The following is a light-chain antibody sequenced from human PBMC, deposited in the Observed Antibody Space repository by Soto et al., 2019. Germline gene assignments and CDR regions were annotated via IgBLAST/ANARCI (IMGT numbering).Light chain of an antibody. Sequence: QSVLTQPPSVSGAPGQRVTISCTGSSSNLGAGYDVPWYQQLPGTAPKLLIYGNSNRPSGVPDRFSGSKSGTSASLAITGLQAEDEADYYCQSYDSSLSRVFGGGTQLTVL. J-gene: IGLJ2*01. V-gene: IGLV1-40*01. CDR3: QSYDSSLSRV. CDR1: SSNLGAGYD. CDR2: GNS.